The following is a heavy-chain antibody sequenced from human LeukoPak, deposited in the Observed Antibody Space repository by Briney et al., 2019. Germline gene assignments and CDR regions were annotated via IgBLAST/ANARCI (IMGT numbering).Heavy chain of an antibody. Sequence: GESLKISCKGSGYSFTTSWIGWVRQMPGKGLEWMGIIYPADSDTRYSPSFQGQVTISADTSITTAYLQWSSLKASDTAMYYCARQGSGYINYWGQGTLVTVSS. CDR1: GYSFTTSW. CDR2: IYPADSDT. CDR3: ARQGSGYINY. V-gene: IGHV5-51*01. J-gene: IGHJ4*02. D-gene: IGHD6-19*01.